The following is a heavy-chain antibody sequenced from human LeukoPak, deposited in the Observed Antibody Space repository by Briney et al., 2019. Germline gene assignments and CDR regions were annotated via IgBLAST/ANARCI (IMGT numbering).Heavy chain of an antibody. J-gene: IGHJ4*02. CDR1: GGSISSYY. CDR2: IHYSGST. CDR3: VRSDDFWSGYYGY. D-gene: IGHD3-3*01. Sequence: SEMLSLTCTVSGGSISSYYWSLIRQPPEKGLEWIGYIHYSGSTSYNPSLKSRVTISVDTSKNQFSLKLSSVTAADTAVYYCVRSDDFWSGYYGYWGQGTLVTVSS. V-gene: IGHV4-59*01.